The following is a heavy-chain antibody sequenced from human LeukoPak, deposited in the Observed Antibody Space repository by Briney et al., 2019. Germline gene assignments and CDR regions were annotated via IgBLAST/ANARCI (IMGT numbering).Heavy chain of an antibody. J-gene: IGHJ4*02. CDR1: GFTFSSAW. Sequence: GGSLRLACAASGFTFSSAWMSWVRQAPGKGLEWVANVNQDGSGKYYVDSVKGRFTISKDNAKNSLYLQMNSLRAEDTAVYYCTSANYGPAYWGQGTLVTVSS. V-gene: IGHV3-7*01. CDR2: VNQDGSGK. CDR3: TSANYGPAY. D-gene: IGHD5-24*01.